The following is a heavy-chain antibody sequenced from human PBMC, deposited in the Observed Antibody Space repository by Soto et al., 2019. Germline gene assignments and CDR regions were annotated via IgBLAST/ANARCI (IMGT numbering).Heavy chain of an antibody. CDR3: ARTAYSSSWNPPFDY. D-gene: IGHD6-13*01. V-gene: IGHV3-11*01. CDR1: GFTFSDYY. Sequence: GGSLRLSCAASGFTFSDYYMSWIRQAPGKGLEWVSYIYNSGKTIYYADSVKGRFTISRDNANNSLFLQMNSLRAEDTAVYYCARTAYSSSWNPPFDYWGQGTLVTVYS. J-gene: IGHJ4*02. CDR2: IYNSGKTI.